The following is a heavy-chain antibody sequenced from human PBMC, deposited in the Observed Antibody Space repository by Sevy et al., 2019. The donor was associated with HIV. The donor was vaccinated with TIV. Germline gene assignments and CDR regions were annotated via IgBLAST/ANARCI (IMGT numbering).Heavy chain of an antibody. Sequence: GGSLRLSCVASGFTFSDYYMSWIRQAPGKGLEWVSYISSSGSTIYYADSVKGRFTISRDNAKNSLYLQMNSLRAEDTAVYYCARDGYDLKLYYYYGMDVWGQGTTVTVSS. V-gene: IGHV3-11*01. CDR2: ISSSGSTI. CDR1: GFTFSDYY. CDR3: ARDGYDLKLYYYYGMDV. D-gene: IGHD3-3*01. J-gene: IGHJ6*02.